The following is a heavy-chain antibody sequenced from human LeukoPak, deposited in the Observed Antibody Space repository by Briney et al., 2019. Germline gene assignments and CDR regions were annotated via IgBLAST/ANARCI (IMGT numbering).Heavy chain of an antibody. CDR3: ARYKISDSSFDY. D-gene: IGHD3-22*01. J-gene: IGHJ4*02. V-gene: IGHV4-30-4*08. Sequence: ASQTLSLTCTVSGGSISSGDYYWRWIRQPPGKGLEWIGYIYYSGSTYYNPSLKSRVTISVDTSKNQFSLKLSSVTAADTTVYFCARYKISDSSFDYWGQGTLVTVSS. CDR1: GGSISSGDYY. CDR2: IYYSGST.